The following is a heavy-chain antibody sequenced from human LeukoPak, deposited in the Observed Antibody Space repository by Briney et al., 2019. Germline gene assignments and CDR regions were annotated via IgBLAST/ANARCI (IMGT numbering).Heavy chain of an antibody. J-gene: IGHJ4*02. Sequence: ASVKVSCKVSGYTLTELSMHWVRQAPGKGPEWMGGFDPEDGETIYAQKFQGRVTMTEDTSTDTAYMELSSLRSEDTAVYYCAKVRYGGSGSYYYFFDYWGQGTLVTVSS. D-gene: IGHD3-10*01. CDR2: FDPEDGET. CDR1: GYTLTELS. V-gene: IGHV1-24*01. CDR3: AKVRYGGSGSYYYFFDY.